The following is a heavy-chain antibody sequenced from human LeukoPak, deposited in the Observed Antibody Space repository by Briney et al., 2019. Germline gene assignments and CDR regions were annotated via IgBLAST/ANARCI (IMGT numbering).Heavy chain of an antibody. J-gene: IGHJ4*02. V-gene: IGHV3-23*01. CDR2: ISGSGGST. CDR3: AKVVGATIFPARFDY. Sequence: GSLRLSCAASGFTFSTFAMTWVRQAPGKGLEWVSAISGSGGSTYYADSVKGRFTISRDNSKNTLYLQMNSLRAEDTAVYYCAKVVGATIFPARFDYWGQGTLVTVSS. D-gene: IGHD1-26*01. CDR1: GFTFSTFA.